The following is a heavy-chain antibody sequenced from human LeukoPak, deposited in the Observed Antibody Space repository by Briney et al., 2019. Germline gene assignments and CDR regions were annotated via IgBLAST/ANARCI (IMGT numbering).Heavy chain of an antibody. CDR1: GGTFSSYA. CDR2: IIPIFGTA. D-gene: IGHD3-22*01. V-gene: IGHV1-69*05. Sequence: SVKVSCKASGGTFSSYAISWVRQAPGQGLEWMGGIIPIFGTANYAQKFQGRVTITTDESTSTAYMELSSLRSEDTAVYYYARGDHYYDSSGYSTVFDYWGQGTLVTVSS. J-gene: IGHJ4*02. CDR3: ARGDHYYDSSGYSTVFDY.